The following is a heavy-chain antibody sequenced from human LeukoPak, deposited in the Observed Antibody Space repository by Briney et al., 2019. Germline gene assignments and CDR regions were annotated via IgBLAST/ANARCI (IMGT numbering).Heavy chain of an antibody. J-gene: IGHJ3*02. V-gene: IGHV1-8*01. CDR2: MNPNSGNT. D-gene: IGHD2-21*01. CDR3: VRDHLWAFDI. Sequence: VASVKVSCKASGYTFTSYDINWVRQATGQGLEWMGWMNPNSGNTGYAQKFQGRVTMTRNTSISTAYMKLSSLRAEDTAVYYCVRDHLWAFDIWGQGTVVTVSS. CDR1: GYTFTSYD.